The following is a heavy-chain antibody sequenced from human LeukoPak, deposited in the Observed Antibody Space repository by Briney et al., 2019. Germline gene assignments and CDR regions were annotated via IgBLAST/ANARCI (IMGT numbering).Heavy chain of an antibody. CDR2: ISGRGGST. CDR3: AKGGGYSYGSDY. CDR1: GFTFSSYA. J-gene: IGHJ4*02. V-gene: IGHV3-23*01. D-gene: IGHD5-18*01. Sequence: GGSLRLSCAAPGFTFSSYAMSWVRQAPGKGLEWVSAISGRGGSTYYADSVKGRFTISRDNSKNTLYLQMNSLRAEDTAVYYCAKGGGYSYGSDYWGQGTLVTVSS.